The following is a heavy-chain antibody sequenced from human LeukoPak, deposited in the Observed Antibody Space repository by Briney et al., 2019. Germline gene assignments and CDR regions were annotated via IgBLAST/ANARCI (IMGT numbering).Heavy chain of an antibody. D-gene: IGHD3-10*01. CDR3: ARERVTMVRGLSGMDV. J-gene: IGHJ6*02. CDR1: GGSISTYY. V-gene: IGHV4-59*12. Sequence: SETLSLTCTVSGGSISTYYWSWIRQPPGKGLEWIGYIYNSGSTYYNPSLQSRLNISVDTSQSQFSLRLTSVTAADTAVYYCARERVTMVRGLSGMDVWGQGTTVTVSS. CDR2: IYNSGST.